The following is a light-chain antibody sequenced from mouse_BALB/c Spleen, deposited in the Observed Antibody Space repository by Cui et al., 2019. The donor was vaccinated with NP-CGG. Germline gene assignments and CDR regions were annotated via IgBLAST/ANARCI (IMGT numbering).Light chain of an antibody. J-gene: IGLJ1*01. CDR3: ALWCSNQV. CDR1: TGAVTTSNY. V-gene: IGLV1*01. Sequence: QAVVTQESALTTSPGETVTLTCRSSTGAVTTSNYANWFQEKPDHLFTGLIGGNNTRAPGVPARFTGSLIGDKSALTITGAQTEDEAIYFCALWCSNQVFGGGTKLTVL. CDR2: GNN.